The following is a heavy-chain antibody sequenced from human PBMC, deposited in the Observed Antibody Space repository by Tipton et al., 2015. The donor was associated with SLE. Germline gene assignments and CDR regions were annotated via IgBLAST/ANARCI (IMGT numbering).Heavy chain of an antibody. Sequence: SLRLSCAVSGFTFADYAMHWVRQPPGKGLEWVSLISWDGDTTYYTDSVKGRFTISRDNSKNSLYLQMNSLRVEDTGLYYCTKVRMLGVQIDAFDFWGQGTMVTVSS. CDR1: GFTFADYA. CDR3: TKVRMLGVQIDAFDF. D-gene: IGHD3-16*01. J-gene: IGHJ3*01. CDR2: ISWDGDTT. V-gene: IGHV3-43D*04.